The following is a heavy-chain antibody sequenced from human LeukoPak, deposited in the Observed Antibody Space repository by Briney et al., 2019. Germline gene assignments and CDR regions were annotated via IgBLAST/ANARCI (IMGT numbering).Heavy chain of an antibody. V-gene: IGHV3-23*01. CDR2: ISGSGGST. CDR1: RFNFDSYA. CDR3: AKADYYDSSGYYDY. J-gene: IGHJ4*02. D-gene: IGHD3-22*01. Sequence: GGSLRLSCAASRFNFDSYAMTWVRQAPGKGLEWVSAISGSGGSTYYADSVKGRFTISRDNAKNSLYLQMNSLRAEDTALYYCAKADYYDSSGYYDYWGQGTLVTVSS.